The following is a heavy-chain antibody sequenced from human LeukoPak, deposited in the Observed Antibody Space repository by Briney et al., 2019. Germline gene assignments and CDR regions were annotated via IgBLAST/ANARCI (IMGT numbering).Heavy chain of an antibody. CDR1: GFTFSSYA. CDR2: ISYDGSNK. J-gene: IGHJ6*03. V-gene: IGHV3-30*01. D-gene: IGHD1-26*01. CDR3: AREGELSYYYYYMDV. Sequence: PGGSLRLSCAASGFTFSSYAMHWVRQAPGKGLEWVAVISYDGSNKYYADSVKGRFTISRDNSKSTLYLQMNSLRAEDTAVYYCAREGELSYYYYYMDVWGKGTTVTVSS.